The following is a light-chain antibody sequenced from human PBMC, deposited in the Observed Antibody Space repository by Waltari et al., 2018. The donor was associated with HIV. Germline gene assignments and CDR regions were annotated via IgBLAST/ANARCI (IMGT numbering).Light chain of an antibody. V-gene: IGKV3-20*01. J-gene: IGKJ1*01. CDR1: QSVSSSY. CDR3: QQYGSSPPWT. CDR2: GAS. Sequence: EIVLTQSPGTLSLSPGERATLSCRASQSVSSSYLAWYQQKPGQAPRLLIYGASSRATGIPDRFSGRGSGTDFTLTISRLGPEDFAVYDGQQYGSSPPWTFGPGTKVEIK.